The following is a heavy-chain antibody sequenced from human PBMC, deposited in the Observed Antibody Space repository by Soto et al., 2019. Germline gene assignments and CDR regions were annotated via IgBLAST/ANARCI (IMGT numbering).Heavy chain of an antibody. D-gene: IGHD3-22*01. CDR1: GGTFSSYA. Sequence: QVQLVQSGAEVKKPGSSVKVSCKASGGTFSSYAISWVRQAPGQGLELMGGIIPIFGTANYAQKFQGRVTITADKSTSTAYMELSSLRSEDTAVYYCASSYYYDSSADYYYGMDVWGQGTTVTVSS. CDR2: IIPIFGTA. V-gene: IGHV1-69*06. J-gene: IGHJ6*02. CDR3: ASSYYYDSSADYYYGMDV.